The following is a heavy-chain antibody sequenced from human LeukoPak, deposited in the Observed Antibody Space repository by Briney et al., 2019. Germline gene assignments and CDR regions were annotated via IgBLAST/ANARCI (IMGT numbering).Heavy chain of an antibody. D-gene: IGHD3-10*01. CDR1: GFTFSSYS. Sequence: GGSLRLSCAASGFTFSSYSMNWVRQAPGKGLEWVSYISSSSSTIYYADSVKGRFTISRDNAKNSLYLQMNSLRAEDTAVYYCARVSRFLITIASGMDVWGQGTTVTVSS. J-gene: IGHJ6*02. CDR2: ISSSSSTI. CDR3: ARVSRFLITIASGMDV. V-gene: IGHV3-48*01.